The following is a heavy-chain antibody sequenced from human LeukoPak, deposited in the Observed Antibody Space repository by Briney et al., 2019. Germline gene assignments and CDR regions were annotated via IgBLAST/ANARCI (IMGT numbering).Heavy chain of an antibody. CDR3: AKDRLNYYDSSGYSAFDY. CDR1: GFTFSSYG. J-gene: IGHJ4*02. D-gene: IGHD3-22*01. Sequence: GGSLRLSCAASGFTFSSYGMHWVRQAPGKGLEWVAAISYDGSNKYYADSVKGRFTISRDNSKNTLYLQMNSLRAEDTAVYYCAKDRLNYYDSSGYSAFDYWGQGTLVTVSS. V-gene: IGHV3-30*18. CDR2: ISYDGSNK.